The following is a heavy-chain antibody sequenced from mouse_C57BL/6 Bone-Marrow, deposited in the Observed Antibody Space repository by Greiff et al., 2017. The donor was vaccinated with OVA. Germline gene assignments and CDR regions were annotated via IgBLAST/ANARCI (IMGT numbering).Heavy chain of an antibody. Sequence: QVQLKQSGAELVRPGASVTLSCKASGYTFTDYEMHWVKQTPVHGLEWIGAIDPETGGTAYNQKFKGKAILTADKSSSTAYMELRSLTSEDSAVYYCTNSYYEYDVGEQDYWGQGTSVTVSS. V-gene: IGHV1-15*01. J-gene: IGHJ4*01. D-gene: IGHD2-4*01. CDR1: GYTFTDYE. CDR2: IDPETGGT. CDR3: TNSYYEYDVGEQDY.